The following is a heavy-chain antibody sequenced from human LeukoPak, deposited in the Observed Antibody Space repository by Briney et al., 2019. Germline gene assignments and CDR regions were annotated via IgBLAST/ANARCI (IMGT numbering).Heavy chain of an antibody. D-gene: IGHD3-3*01. J-gene: IGHJ4*02. CDR1: GFTFDDYT. Sequence: PGGSLRLSCAASGFTFDDYTMHWVRQAPGKGLEWVSLISWDGGSTYYADSVKGRFTISRDNSKNTLYLQMNSLRAEDTAAYYCARRNRYYDFWSGYHDYWGQGTLVTVSS. V-gene: IGHV3-43*01. CDR3: ARRNRYYDFWSGYHDY. CDR2: ISWDGGST.